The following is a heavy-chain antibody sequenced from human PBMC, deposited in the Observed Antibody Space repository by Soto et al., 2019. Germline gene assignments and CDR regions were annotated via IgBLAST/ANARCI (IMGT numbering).Heavy chain of an antibody. Sequence: ASVKVSCKASGYTFTGYYMHWVRQAPGQGLEWMGWINPNSGGTNYAQKFQGRVTMTRDTSISTAYMELSRLRSDDTAVYYCVRVGSGSFYSWFDPWGQGTVVTVSS. CDR3: VRVGSGSFYSWFDP. D-gene: IGHD1-26*01. CDR1: GYTFTGYY. J-gene: IGHJ5*02. CDR2: INPNSGGT. V-gene: IGHV1-2*02.